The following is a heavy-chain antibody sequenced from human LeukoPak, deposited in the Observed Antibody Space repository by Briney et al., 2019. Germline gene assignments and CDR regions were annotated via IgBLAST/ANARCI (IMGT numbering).Heavy chain of an antibody. CDR2: ISAYNGNT. J-gene: IGHJ4*02. V-gene: IGHV1-18*04. CDR1: GYTFTSHG. Sequence: GSVKVSCKASGYTFTSHGISWVRQAPGQGLEWMGWISAYNGNTNYAQKLQGRVTMTTDTSTSTAYMELRSLRSDDTAVYYCARAKDYDILTGYYKDFDYWGQGTLVTVSS. CDR3: ARAKDYDILTGYYKDFDY. D-gene: IGHD3-9*01.